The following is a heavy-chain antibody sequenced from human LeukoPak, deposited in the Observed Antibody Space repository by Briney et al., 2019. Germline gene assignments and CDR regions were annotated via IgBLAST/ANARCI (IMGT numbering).Heavy chain of an antibody. CDR2: ISYDGSNK. J-gene: IGHJ4*02. CDR3: AKNLERKALDY. V-gene: IGHV3-30*18. Sequence: PGGSLRLSCAASGFTFSSYGMHWVRQAPGKGPEWVAVISYDGSNKYYADSVKGRFTISRDNSKNTLYLQMNSLRAEDTAVYYCAKNLERKALDYWGQGTLVTVSS. CDR1: GFTFSSYG.